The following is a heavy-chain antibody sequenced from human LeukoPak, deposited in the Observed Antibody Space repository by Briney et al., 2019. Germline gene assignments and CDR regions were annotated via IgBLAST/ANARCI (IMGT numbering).Heavy chain of an antibody. J-gene: IGHJ6*02. CDR3: AKDSIAAAGLRRAYYYYGMDV. CDR2: ISWNSGSI. D-gene: IGHD6-13*01. CDR1: GFTFDDYA. V-gene: IGHV3-9*01. Sequence: GGSLRLSCAASGFTFDDYAMYWVRQAPGKGLEWVSGISWNSGSIGYADSVKGRFTISRDNAKNSLYLQMNSLRAEDTALYYCAKDSIAAAGLRRAYYYYGMDVWGQGTTVTVSS.